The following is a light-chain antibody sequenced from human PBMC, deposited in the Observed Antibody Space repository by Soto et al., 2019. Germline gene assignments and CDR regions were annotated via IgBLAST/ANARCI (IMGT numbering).Light chain of an antibody. J-gene: IGKJ1*01. Sequence: EIVMTQSPATLSVSPGERATISYTASQSVSISLAWYQQKPGQAPRLLIYGASTRATSVPARFIGSGSGTDFTLTISSLQSDDFAVYYCQQYDNWPPWTFGQGTKVEI. V-gene: IGKV3-15*01. CDR3: QQYDNWPPWT. CDR2: GAS. CDR1: QSVSIS.